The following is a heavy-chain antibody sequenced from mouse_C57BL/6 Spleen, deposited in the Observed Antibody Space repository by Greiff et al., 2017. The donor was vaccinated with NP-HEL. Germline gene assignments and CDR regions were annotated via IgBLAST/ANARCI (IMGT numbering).Heavy chain of an antibody. J-gene: IGHJ4*01. Sequence: QVQLKQSGAELVKPGASVKISCKASGYAFSSYWMNWVKQRPGKGLEWIGQIYPGDGDTNYNGKFKGKATLTADKSSSTAYMQLSSLTSEDSAVYFCAREGPYYAMDYWGQGTSVTVSS. D-gene: IGHD3-3*01. V-gene: IGHV1-80*01. CDR3: AREGPYYAMDY. CDR2: IYPGDGDT. CDR1: GYAFSSYW.